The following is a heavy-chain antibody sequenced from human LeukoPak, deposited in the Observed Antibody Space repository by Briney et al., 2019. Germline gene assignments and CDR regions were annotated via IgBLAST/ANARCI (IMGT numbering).Heavy chain of an antibody. V-gene: IGHV1-69*13. J-gene: IGHJ5*02. CDR1: GGTFSSHA. CDR2: IIPVFGTT. D-gene: IGHD3-9*01. CDR3: ALTSESGFDP. Sequence: ASVKVSCKASGGTFSSHAINWVRQVPGQGLEWMGGIIPVFGTTNYAQKFQGRVSFTADESTSTAYMVLSSLRSEDTAIFYCALTSESGFDPWGQGTLVTVSS.